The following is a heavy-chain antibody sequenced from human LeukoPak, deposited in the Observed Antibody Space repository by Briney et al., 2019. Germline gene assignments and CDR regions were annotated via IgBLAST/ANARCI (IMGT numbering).Heavy chain of an antibody. CDR1: GFTFSSYW. D-gene: IGHD5-12*01. V-gene: IGHV3-7*03. CDR2: IKQDGSEK. J-gene: IGHJ3*02. Sequence: GGSLRLSCAASGFTFSSYWMTWVRQASGKGLEWVANIKQDGSEKYYVDSVKGRFTISRDNAKNSLYLQMNSLRAEDTALYYCAKDSEDESGGGAFDIWGQGTMVTVSS. CDR3: AKDSEDESGGGAFDI.